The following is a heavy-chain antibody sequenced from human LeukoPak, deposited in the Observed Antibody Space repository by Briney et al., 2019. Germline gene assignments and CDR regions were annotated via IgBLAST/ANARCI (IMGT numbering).Heavy chain of an antibody. D-gene: IGHD1-26*01. CDR1: GFTFSSYA. CDR2: IYSDGST. CDR3: ARGAGGSYPFDY. V-gene: IGHV3-53*01. Sequence: GGSLRLSCAASGFTFSSYAMSWVRQAPGKGLEWVSVIYSDGSTYYAESVKGRFTISRDNSKNTLYLQMNSLRAEDTAVYYCARGAGGSYPFDYWGQGTLVTVSS. J-gene: IGHJ4*02.